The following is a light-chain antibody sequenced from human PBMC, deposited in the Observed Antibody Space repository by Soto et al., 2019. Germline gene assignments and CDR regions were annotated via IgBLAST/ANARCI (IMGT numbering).Light chain of an antibody. CDR3: QHYNSYSEA. V-gene: IGKV1-5*03. CDR2: KAS. J-gene: IGKJ1*01. CDR1: QTISSW. Sequence: DLQMTQSPSSLSASVGDRVTITCRASQTISSWLAWYQQKPGKAPKLLIYKASTLKSGVPSRLSGSGSGTEFTLTISSLQPDDFATYYCQHYNSYSEAFGQGTKVDI.